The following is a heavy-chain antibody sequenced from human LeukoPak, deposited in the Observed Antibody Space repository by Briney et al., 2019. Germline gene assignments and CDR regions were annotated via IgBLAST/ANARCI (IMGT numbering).Heavy chain of an antibody. V-gene: IGHV3-53*04. Sequence: PGGSLRLSCAGSGFTVSSDYMSWVRQAPEKELEWVAVIYSGDTTYYADSVRGRFTISRHNSNNTLYLQMNSLRPEDTAVYYCATSSWVDSSGYQFFQHWGQGTLVTVSS. CDR3: ATSSWVDSSGYQFFQH. D-gene: IGHD3-22*01. J-gene: IGHJ1*01. CDR1: GFTVSSDY. CDR2: IYSGDTT.